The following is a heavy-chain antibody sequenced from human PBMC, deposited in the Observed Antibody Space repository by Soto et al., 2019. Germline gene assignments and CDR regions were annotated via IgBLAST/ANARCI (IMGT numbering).Heavy chain of an antibody. CDR3: ANARFSTSWYFDF. CDR2: VSGGGGGI. V-gene: IGHV3-23*01. CDR1: GFTFSDYT. J-gene: IGHJ4*02. Sequence: GGSLRLSCAASGFTFSDYTMTWVRQAPGKGLEWVSVVSGGGGGISYADSVKGRFTISRDNSKNTLFLQMSSLRTEDTALYYCANARFSTSWYFDFWGQGALVTVSS. D-gene: IGHD6-13*01.